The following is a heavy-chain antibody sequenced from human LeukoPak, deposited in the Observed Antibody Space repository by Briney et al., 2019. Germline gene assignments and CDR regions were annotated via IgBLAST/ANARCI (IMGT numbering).Heavy chain of an antibody. CDR2: ISYDGSNE. Sequence: PGRSLRLSCAASGFTFSYYTMHWVRQAPGKGLEWVAVISYDGSNEYYADSVKGRFTISRDNSKNTLYLQMNSLRVEDTAVYYCARVLNYYDSSGYYFSYWGQGTPVTVSS. D-gene: IGHD3-22*01. J-gene: IGHJ4*02. V-gene: IGHV3-30-3*01. CDR1: GFTFSYYT. CDR3: ARVLNYYDSSGYYFSY.